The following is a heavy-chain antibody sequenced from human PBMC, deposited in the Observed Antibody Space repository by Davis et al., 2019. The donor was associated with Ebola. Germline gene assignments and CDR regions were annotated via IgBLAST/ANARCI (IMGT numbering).Heavy chain of an antibody. CDR2: TYYNPKWYN. D-gene: IGHD6-19*01. Sequence: HSQTLSLTCVIPGDSVSGSSVPACNCIRQSPSRGLEWLGRTYYNPKWYNDYALSVRGRVTINPDTSKNQFSLQLNSVTPEDTAVYYCARGLAVAGHQWNFDYWGQGTLVTVSS. CDR1: GDSVSGSSVPA. J-gene: IGHJ4*02. V-gene: IGHV6-1*01. CDR3: ARGLAVAGHQWNFDY.